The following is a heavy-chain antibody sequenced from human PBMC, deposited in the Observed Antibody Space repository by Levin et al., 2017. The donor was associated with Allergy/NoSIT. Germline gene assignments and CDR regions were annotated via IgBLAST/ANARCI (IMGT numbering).Heavy chain of an antibody. CDR1: GFIFRDYA. Sequence: GGSLRLSCTVSGFIFRDYAISWVRQAPGKGLEWVAFIRNKEYGEKTQYAAAVQGRFTISRDDSTGIAYLQMNSLTIEDTAVYYCIRGYSGYYAEYFYHWGQGTVVTVSS. J-gene: IGHJ1*01. CDR2: IRNKEYGEKT. V-gene: IGHV3-49*04. D-gene: IGHD3-22*01. CDR3: IRGYSGYYAEYFYH.